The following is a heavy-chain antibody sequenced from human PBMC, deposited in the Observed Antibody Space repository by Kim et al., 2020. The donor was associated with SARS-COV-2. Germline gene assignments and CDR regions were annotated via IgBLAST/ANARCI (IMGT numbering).Heavy chain of an antibody. D-gene: IGHD2-15*01. J-gene: IGHJ6*02. Sequence: GGSLRLSCAASGFTFSSYSMNWVRQAPGKGLEWVSSISSSSSYIYYADSVKGRFTISRDNAKNSLYLQMNSLRAEDTAVYYCARDSSVLTMYYYYGMDVWGQGTTVTVSS. CDR2: ISSSSSYI. CDR3: ARDSSVLTMYYYYGMDV. CDR1: GFTFSSYS. V-gene: IGHV3-21*01.